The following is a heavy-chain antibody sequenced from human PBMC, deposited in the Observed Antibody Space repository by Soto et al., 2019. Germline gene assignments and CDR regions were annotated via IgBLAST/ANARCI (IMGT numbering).Heavy chain of an antibody. J-gene: IGHJ3*02. D-gene: IGHD3-10*01. CDR2: IYPGDSDT. CDR3: ARVSYYIWLTGAFDI. V-gene: IGHV5-51*01. Sequence: GESLKISCKGSGYSFTSYWIGWVRQMPGKGLEWMGIIYPGDSDTRYSPSFQGQVTISADKSIRTAYLQWSSLKASDTAMYYCARVSYYIWLTGAFDIWVQGKMVTVSS. CDR1: GYSFTSYW.